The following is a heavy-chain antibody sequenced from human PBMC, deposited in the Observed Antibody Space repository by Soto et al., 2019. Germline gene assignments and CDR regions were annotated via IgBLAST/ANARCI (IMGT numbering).Heavy chain of an antibody. CDR3: ARDRDYGGFDY. J-gene: IGHJ4*01. V-gene: IGHV3-66*01. D-gene: IGHD4-17*01. Sequence: EVKLVESGGDLVQPGGSLRLSCAASGFTVSSNFMSWVRQAPGKGLEWVSVIYSIGSTYHADSVKGRFTISRDASRNTFYLQMNSLRGEDTAVYYCARDRDYGGFDYWGHGTLVTVSS. CDR1: GFTVSSNF. CDR2: IYSIGST.